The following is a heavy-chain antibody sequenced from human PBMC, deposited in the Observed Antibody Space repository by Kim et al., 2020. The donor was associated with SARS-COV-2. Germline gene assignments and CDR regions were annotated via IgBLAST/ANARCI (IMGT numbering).Heavy chain of an antibody. CDR2: IYYSGST. V-gene: IGHV4-39*01. CDR1: GGSISTSSYY. D-gene: IGHD6-19*01. Sequence: SETLSLTCTVSGGSISTSSYYWGWIRQPPGKGLEWIGSIYYSGSTYYNPSLKSRVTISVDTSKNQFSLKLSSVTAADTAVYYCARQAAYNSGYPHFDYWGQGTLVTVSS. J-gene: IGHJ4*02. CDR3: ARQAAYNSGYPHFDY.